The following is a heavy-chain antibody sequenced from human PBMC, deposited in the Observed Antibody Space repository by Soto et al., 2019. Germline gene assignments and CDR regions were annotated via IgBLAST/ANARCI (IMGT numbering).Heavy chain of an antibody. V-gene: IGHV3-30*18. Sequence: GGSLRLSCAACGFIFRNYYISWVRPAPGEGLEWVAVISYDGSNRYYADSVKGRFTISRDNSKNTLYLQMNSLRAEDTAIYYCAKFFEGDCGHRYLHSVPTRRFSDL. CDR3: AKFFEGDCGHRYLHSVPTRRFSDL. CDR1: GFIFRNYY. D-gene: IGHD2-21*02. J-gene: IGHJ2*01. CDR2: ISYDGSNR.